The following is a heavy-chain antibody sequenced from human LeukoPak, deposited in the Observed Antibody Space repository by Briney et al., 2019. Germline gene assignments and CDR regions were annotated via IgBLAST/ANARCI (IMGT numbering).Heavy chain of an antibody. CDR2: ISYDGSNK. V-gene: IGHV3-30-3*01. D-gene: IGHD3-10*01. CDR3: ARDSVEVRGVIIPYYFDY. Sequence: GGSLRLPCAASGFTFSSYAMHWVRQAPGKGLEWVAVISYDGSNKYYADSVKGRFTISRDNSKNTLYLQMNSLRAEDTAVYYCARDSVEVRGVIIPYYFDYWGQGTLVTVSS. J-gene: IGHJ4*02. CDR1: GFTFSSYA.